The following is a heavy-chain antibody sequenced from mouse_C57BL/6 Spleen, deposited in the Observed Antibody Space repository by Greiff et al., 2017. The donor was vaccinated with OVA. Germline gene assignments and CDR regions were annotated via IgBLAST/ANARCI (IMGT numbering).Heavy chain of an antibody. CDR3: AREGFYYSNYGFDY. J-gene: IGHJ2*01. CDR2: IWSGGST. D-gene: IGHD2-5*01. Sequence: VHLVESGPGLVQPSQSLSITCTVSGFSLTSYGVHWVRQSPGKGLEWLGVIWSGGSTDYNAAFISRLSISKDNSKSQVFFKMNSLQADDTAIYYCAREGFYYSNYGFDYWGQGTTLTVSS. CDR1: GFSLTSYG. V-gene: IGHV2-2*01.